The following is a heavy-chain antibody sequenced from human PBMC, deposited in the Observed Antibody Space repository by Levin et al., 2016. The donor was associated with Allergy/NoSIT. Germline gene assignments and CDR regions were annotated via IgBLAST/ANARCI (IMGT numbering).Heavy chain of an antibody. CDR1: GGSISSYY. Sequence: SETLSLTCTVSGGSISSYYWSWIRQPPGKGLEWIGYIYYSGSTNYNPSLKSRVTISVDTSKNQFSLKLSSVTAADTAVYYCARGKLPAAAIRSYYYYYMDVWGKGTTVTVSS. D-gene: IGHD2-2*01. CDR2: IYYSGST. J-gene: IGHJ6*03. CDR3: ARGKLPAAAIRSYYYYYMDV. V-gene: IGHV4-59*13.